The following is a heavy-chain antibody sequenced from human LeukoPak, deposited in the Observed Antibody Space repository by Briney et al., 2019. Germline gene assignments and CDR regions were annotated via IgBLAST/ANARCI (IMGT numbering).Heavy chain of an antibody. J-gene: IGHJ3*02. Sequence: SETLSLTCTVSGGSISSYYWSWIRQPPGKGLEWIGYIYYSGSTNYNPSLKSRVTISVDTSKNQFSLKLSSVTAADTAVYYCARVLNGIAVAGPGAFDIWGQGTMVTVSS. CDR1: GGSISSYY. CDR2: IYYSGST. CDR3: ARVLNGIAVAGPGAFDI. D-gene: IGHD6-19*01. V-gene: IGHV4-59*01.